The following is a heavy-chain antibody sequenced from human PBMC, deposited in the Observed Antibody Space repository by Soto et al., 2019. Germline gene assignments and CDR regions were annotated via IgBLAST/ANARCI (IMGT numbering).Heavy chain of an antibody. J-gene: IGHJ4*02. V-gene: IGHV3-74*01. CDR1: GFTFSTYW. Sequence: EVQLVESGGGLVQPGESLRISCETSGFTFSTYWMHWVRQAPGKGLVWVARINKDGSGTTYADSVKGRFTISRDNAKNTLYLQMDSLRSEDTAVYDCARGTSLDSVGFGYWGQVTLGSVSS. CDR2: INKDGSGT. D-gene: IGHD1-26*01. CDR3: ARGTSLDSVGFGY.